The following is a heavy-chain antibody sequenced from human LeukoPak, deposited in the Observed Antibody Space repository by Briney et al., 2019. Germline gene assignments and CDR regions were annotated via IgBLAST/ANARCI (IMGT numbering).Heavy chain of an antibody. CDR2: IYYSGST. V-gene: IGHV4-59*01. CDR3: ARGADSSGYYSIFYFDY. D-gene: IGHD3-22*01. Sequence: SETLSLTCTVSGGSISSYYWNWIRQPPGKGLEWIGYIYYSGSTNYNPSLKSRVTISVDTSKNQFSLKLSSVTAADTAVYYCARGADSSGYYSIFYFDYRGQGTLVTVSS. J-gene: IGHJ4*02. CDR1: GGSISSYY.